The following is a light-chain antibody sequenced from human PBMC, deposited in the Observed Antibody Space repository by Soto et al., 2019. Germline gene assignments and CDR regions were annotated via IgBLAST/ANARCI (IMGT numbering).Light chain of an antibody. J-gene: IGLJ1*01. V-gene: IGLV1-40*01. CDR2: ANN. CDR3: QSYDSSLSGYV. CDR1: SSNIGAGSD. Sequence: QSALTQPPSVSGAPGQRVTISCTGSSSNIGAGSDVHWYQQLPGTAPKLLIYANNNRPSGVPGRFSGSKSGTSASLAITGLQAEDEADYYCQSYDSSLSGYVFGTGTKVTVL.